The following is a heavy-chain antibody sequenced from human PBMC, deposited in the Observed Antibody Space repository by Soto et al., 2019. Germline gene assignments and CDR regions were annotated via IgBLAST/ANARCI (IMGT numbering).Heavy chain of an antibody. V-gene: IGHV1-69*04. J-gene: IGHJ6*02. CDR3: ARDFNYCYGMDV. CDR1: GGTFSSYT. CDR2: IIPILGIA. Sequence: SVKVSCKASGGTFSSYTISWVRQAPGQGLEWMGRIIPILGIANYAQKFQGRVTITADKSTSTAYMELSSLRSDDTAVYYCARDFNYCYGMDVWGQGTTVTVS.